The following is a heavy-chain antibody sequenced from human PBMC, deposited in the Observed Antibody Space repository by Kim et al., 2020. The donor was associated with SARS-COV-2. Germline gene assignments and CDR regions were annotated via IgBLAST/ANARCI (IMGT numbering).Heavy chain of an antibody. CDR1: GGSVSSGSYY. Sequence: SETLSLTCTVSGGSVSSGSYYWSWIRQPPGKGLEWIGYIYYSGSTNYNPSLKSRVTISVDTSKNQFSLKLSSVTAADTAVYYCARDVVVGATGRWFDPWGQGTLVTVSS. V-gene: IGHV4-61*01. J-gene: IGHJ5*02. CDR3: ARDVVVGATGRWFDP. CDR2: IYYSGST. D-gene: IGHD1-26*01.